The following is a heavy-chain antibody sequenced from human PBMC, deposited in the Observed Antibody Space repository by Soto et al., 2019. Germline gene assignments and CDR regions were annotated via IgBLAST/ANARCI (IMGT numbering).Heavy chain of an antibody. V-gene: IGHV4-39*01. CDR2: VYQSGTT. D-gene: IGHD2-2*01. Sequence: SETLSLTCSFSGSSISTSSDFWGWIRQAPGKGLEWIGNVYQSGTTRLNPSLKSRVSIFVDRSKNQFSLELNSATAADRAVYYCARQPESTSYFDYWGQGILVTVSS. J-gene: IGHJ4*02. CDR1: GSSISTSSDF. CDR3: ARQPESTSYFDY.